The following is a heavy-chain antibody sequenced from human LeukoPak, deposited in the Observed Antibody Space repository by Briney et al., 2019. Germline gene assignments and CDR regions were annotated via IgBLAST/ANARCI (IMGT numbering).Heavy chain of an antibody. CDR2: SCSGGST. CDR3: ATYNSSVYLGFRFGD. CDR1: GFTASSNY. J-gene: IGHJ4*02. D-gene: IGHD3-22*01. V-gene: IGHV3-53*01. Sequence: PGGSLRLSCADSGFTASSNYMSWVRHAPREGLEWVSVSCSGGSTYYADSVKGRFTISRDNSKNTLYLQMNSLRAEDTAVYYCATYNSSVYLGFRFGDWGQGTLVAVVS.